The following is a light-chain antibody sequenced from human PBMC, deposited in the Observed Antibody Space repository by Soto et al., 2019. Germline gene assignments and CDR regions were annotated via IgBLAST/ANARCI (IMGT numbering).Light chain of an antibody. CDR3: QKYNSDRWT. CDR1: QGISNY. CDR2: AAS. J-gene: IGKJ1*01. V-gene: IGKV1-27*01. Sequence: DIQMTQSPSSLCASVGDRVAIACRASQGISNYLAWYQQKKGKVPKILIYAASTLQSGVPSRFSGSGSGTDCTLTISSLQPEDVSTYYCQKYNSDRWTFGQGTKVDIK.